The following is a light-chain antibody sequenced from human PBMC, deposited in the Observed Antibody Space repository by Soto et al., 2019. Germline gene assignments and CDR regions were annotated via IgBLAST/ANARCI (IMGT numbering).Light chain of an antibody. V-gene: IGLV2-14*01. CDR3: SSYTTTSTLLV. J-gene: IGLJ3*02. CDR2: DVS. CDR1: SSDVGGYHY. Sequence: QSVLTQPASVTGSPGQSITIYCTGTSSDVGGYHYVSWYQQHPGKAPKLMIYDVSSRPSGVSNRFSGSKSGNTASLTISGLQAEDEADYYCSSYTTTSTLLVFGGGTKLTVL.